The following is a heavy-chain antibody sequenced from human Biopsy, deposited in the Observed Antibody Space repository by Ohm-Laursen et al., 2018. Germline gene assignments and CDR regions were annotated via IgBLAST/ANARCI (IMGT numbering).Heavy chain of an antibody. Sequence: ASVKVSCRVSGNTFATYHIHWVRQAPGQGLEWMGVISPSGATTSFSQKFQGRITMTRDTSTGTVYMDLNSLGSEDTAVYYCARAGVGSDGTDSYYYGMDVWGPGTTVTVSS. J-gene: IGHJ6*02. D-gene: IGHD5-24*01. CDR3: ARAGVGSDGTDSYYYGMDV. V-gene: IGHV1-46*01. CDR2: ISPSGATT. CDR1: GNTFATYH.